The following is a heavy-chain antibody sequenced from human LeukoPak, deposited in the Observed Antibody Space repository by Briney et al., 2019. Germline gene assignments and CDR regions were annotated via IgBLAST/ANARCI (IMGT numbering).Heavy chain of an antibody. D-gene: IGHD5-24*01. CDR2: IYHCGST. J-gene: IGHJ5*02. CDR1: GYSISSGYY. V-gene: IGHV4-38-2*01. Sequence: SETLSLTCAVSGYSISSGYYWGWIRQPPGKGLEWIGSIYHCGSTYYNPSLKSRVTISVDTSKNQFSLKLSSVTAADTAVYYCARVSVQEETLPYLDPWGQGTLVTVSS. CDR3: ARVSVQEETLPYLDP.